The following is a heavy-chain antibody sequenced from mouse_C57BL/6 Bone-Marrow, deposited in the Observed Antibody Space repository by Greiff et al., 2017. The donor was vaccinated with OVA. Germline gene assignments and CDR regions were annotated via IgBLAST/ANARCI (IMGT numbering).Heavy chain of an antibody. CDR2: IHPNSGST. V-gene: IGHV1-64*01. Sequence: QVQLQQSGAELVKPGASVKLSCKASGYTFTSYWMHWVKQRPGQGLEWIGMIHPNSGSTNYNEKFKSKATLTVDKSSSTAYMQLSSLTSEDSAVYYGAREGNSSGYNYAMDYWGQGTSVTVSS. CDR3: AREGNSSGYNYAMDY. J-gene: IGHJ4*01. D-gene: IGHD3-2*02. CDR1: GYTFTSYW.